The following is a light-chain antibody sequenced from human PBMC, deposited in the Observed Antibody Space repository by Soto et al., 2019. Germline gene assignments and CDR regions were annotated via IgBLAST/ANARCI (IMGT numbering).Light chain of an antibody. J-gene: IGKJ4*01. CDR3: QQYDSSLIT. CDR2: GAS. V-gene: IGKV3-20*01. Sequence: EIVLTQSPGTLSLSPGERATLSCRASQSVSSSYLAWYQQKPGQAPRLLIYGASSRATGIPDRFSGSGSGTDFTLSISRLEPEDFAVYYCQQYDSSLITFGGGTKVDIK. CDR1: QSVSSSY.